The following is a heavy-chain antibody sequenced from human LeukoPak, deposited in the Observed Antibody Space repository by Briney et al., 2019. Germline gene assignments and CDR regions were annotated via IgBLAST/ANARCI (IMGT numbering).Heavy chain of an antibody. CDR1: GGSITAYY. CDR2: FYVSGSI. Sequence: SETLSLTCTVSGGSITAYYWSWLRQPAGKGLEWIGRFYVSGSIDYNPSLKSRITISLDKSKNQFSLNLASVTAADTAVYYCARQGGLGTPASGSLEAFDYWGQGTLVTVST. D-gene: IGHD4-23*01. V-gene: IGHV4-4*07. CDR3: ARQGGLGTPASGSLEAFDY. J-gene: IGHJ4*02.